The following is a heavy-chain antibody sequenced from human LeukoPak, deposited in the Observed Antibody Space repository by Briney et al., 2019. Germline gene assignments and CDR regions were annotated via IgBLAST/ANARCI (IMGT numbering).Heavy chain of an antibody. Sequence: SETLSLTCTVSGASISGSSHYWGWIRQPPGKGLEWIGNIYYTGNTYYNSSLKSRLTISVDTSKSQFSLNLSSVTASDTAVYYCAVTWTGYSSGWTSFDYWGQGTLVTVSS. J-gene: IGHJ4*02. D-gene: IGHD6-19*01. CDR1: GASISGSSHY. CDR3: AVTWTGYSSGWTSFDY. CDR2: IYYTGNT. V-gene: IGHV4-39*01.